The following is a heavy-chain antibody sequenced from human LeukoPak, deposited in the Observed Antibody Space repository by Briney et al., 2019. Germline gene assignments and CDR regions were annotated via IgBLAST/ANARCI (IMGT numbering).Heavy chain of an antibody. V-gene: IGHV4-34*01. CDR2: INHSGST. Sequence: SETLSLTCAVYGGSFSGYYWSWIRQPPGKGLEWVGEINHSGSTNYNPSLKSRVTISVDTSKNQFSLKLSSVTAADTAVYYCAREGGIAAAVLYYFDYWGQGTLVTVSS. CDR1: GGSFSGYY. D-gene: IGHD6-13*01. CDR3: AREGGIAAAVLYYFDY. J-gene: IGHJ4*02.